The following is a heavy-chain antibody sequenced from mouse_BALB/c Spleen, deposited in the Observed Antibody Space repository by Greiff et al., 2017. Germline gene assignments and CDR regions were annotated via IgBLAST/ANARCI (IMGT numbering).Heavy chain of an antibody. V-gene: IGHV1-54*01. CDR1: GYAFTNYL. D-gene: IGHD2-3*01. CDR2: INPGSGGT. CDR3: ARDGYYTSGFDV. J-gene: IGHJ1*01. Sequence: QVQLQQSGAELVRPGTSVKVSCKASGYAFTNYLIEWVKQRPGQGLEWIGVINPGSGGTNYNEKFKGKATLTADKSSSTAYMQLSSLTSDDSAVYFCARDGYYTSGFDVWGAGTTVTVSS.